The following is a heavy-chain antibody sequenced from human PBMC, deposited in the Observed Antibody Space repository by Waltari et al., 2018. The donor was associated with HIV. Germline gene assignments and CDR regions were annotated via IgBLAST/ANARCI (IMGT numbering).Heavy chain of an antibody. CDR1: GDSINSGNYY. CDR3: ARDFSMVGATGGGFDY. Sequence: QVQLQESGPGLLTPSQTLSLTCTVSGDSINSGNYYWSWIRQPAGKGLEWIGRVYTSGRTNYNPSLKSRVSILVDTSKNQFSLKLSSVTAADTAIYYCARDFSMVGATGGGFDYWGQGTLVTVSS. D-gene: IGHD1-26*01. CDR2: VYTSGRT. J-gene: IGHJ4*02. V-gene: IGHV4-61*02.